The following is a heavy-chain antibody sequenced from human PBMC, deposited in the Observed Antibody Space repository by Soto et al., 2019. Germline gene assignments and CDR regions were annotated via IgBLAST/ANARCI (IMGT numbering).Heavy chain of an antibody. J-gene: IGHJ4*02. CDR1: GGSISYYY. D-gene: IGHD5-12*01. CDR3: VRGGYVHAFDY. Sequence: PSETLSLTCTVSGGSISYYYWGWIRQPPGKGLEWIGSIYYSGNTHYNPSLKSRVTISVDTSTNQFSLNLDSVTAVDSAVYYCVRGGYVHAFDYWGQGALVTVS. CDR2: IYYSGNT. V-gene: IGHV4-59*01.